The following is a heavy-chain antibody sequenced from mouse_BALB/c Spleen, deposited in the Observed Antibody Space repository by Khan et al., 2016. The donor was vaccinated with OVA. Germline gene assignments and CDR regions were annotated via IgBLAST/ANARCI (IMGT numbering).Heavy chain of an antibody. D-gene: IGHD2-14*01. CDR2: IWRGGGT. V-gene: IGHV2-2*01. J-gene: IGHJ3*01. CDR1: GFSLSTYC. Sequence: QVQLQQSGPGLVQPSQSLSITCTVSGFSLSTYCIYWVNQWPGKGLEWLGVIWRGGGTDYNAAFISRLSISKDNPKSHAFFMLVSLQTDDTDICYCASNCYMYAFTYWGQGTPVTVSA. CDR3: ASNCYMYAFTY.